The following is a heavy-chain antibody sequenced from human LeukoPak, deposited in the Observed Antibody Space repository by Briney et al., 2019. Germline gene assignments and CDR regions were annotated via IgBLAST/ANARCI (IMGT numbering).Heavy chain of an antibody. D-gene: IGHD1-26*01. CDR1: GGSISSSSYY. V-gene: IGHV4-39*01. CDR2: IYYSGST. CDR3: ARQSSSGSY. Sequence: PSETLSLTCTASGGSISSSSYYWGWIRQPPGKGLEWIGSIYYSGSTYYNPSLKSRVTISVDTSKNQFSLKLSSVTAADTAVYYCARQSSSGSYWGQGTLVTVYS. J-gene: IGHJ4*02.